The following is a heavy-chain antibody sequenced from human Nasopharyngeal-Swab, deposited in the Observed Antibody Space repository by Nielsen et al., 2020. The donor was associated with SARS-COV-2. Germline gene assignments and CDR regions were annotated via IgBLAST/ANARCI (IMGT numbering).Heavy chain of an antibody. Sequence: SLKISCAASGFTFSIYWMSWVRQAPGKGLEWGANIKQDGSKKYYVDSVKGRFTISRANAKNSLYLKLNSRRAEDTAVYYCARDPAGYSSGWYWDYYYGMDVWGQGTTVTVSS. CDR3: ARDPAGYSSGWYWDYYYGMDV. CDR2: IKQDGSKK. CDR1: GFTFSIYW. J-gene: IGHJ6*02. D-gene: IGHD6-19*01. V-gene: IGHV3-7*03.